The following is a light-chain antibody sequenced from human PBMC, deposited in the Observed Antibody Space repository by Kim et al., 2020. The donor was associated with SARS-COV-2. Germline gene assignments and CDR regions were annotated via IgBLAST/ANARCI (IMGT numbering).Light chain of an antibody. CDR1: SGNRTYA. J-gene: IGLJ3*02. CDR2: VNGDGSH. Sequence: ASVKRTCTLSSGNRTYAIAWHQQQPEKGPRYLMKVNGDGSHMKGDGIPDRFSGSSSGAERYLTISSLQSEDEADYYCQTWGTGLQVFGGGTQLTVL. CDR3: QTWGTGLQV. V-gene: IGLV4-69*01.